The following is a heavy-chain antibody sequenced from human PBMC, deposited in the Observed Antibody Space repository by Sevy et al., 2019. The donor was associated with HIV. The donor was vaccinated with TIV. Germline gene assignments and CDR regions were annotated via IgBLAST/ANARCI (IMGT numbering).Heavy chain of an antibody. J-gene: IGHJ4*02. CDR2: IYYSGST. CDR3: ARGVSIGGVDY. Sequence: SETLSLTCTVSGGSISSHYWSWIRQPPGKGLEWIGYIYYSGSTNYNPSLKSRVTISVDTSKNHFSLKLSSVTAADTAVYYCARGVSIGGVDYWGQGTLVTVSS. CDR1: GGSISSHY. D-gene: IGHD3-10*01. V-gene: IGHV4-59*11.